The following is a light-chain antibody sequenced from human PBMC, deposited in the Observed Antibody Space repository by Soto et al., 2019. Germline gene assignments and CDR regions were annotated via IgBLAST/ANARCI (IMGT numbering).Light chain of an antibody. CDR2: WAS. Sequence: DIVMTQSPDSLAVSLGERATINCKSSQSVLYSSNNKNYLAWYQQKPEQPPKLLIYWASTRESGVPDRFSGSGSGTDFTLTISSLQAEDVAVYYYQQYYSPRTFGQGTKLEIK. CDR1: QSVLYSSNNKNY. CDR3: QQYYSPRT. J-gene: IGKJ2*01. V-gene: IGKV4-1*01.